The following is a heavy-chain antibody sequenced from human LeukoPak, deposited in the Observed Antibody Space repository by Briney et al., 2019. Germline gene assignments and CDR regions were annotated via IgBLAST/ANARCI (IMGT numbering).Heavy chain of an antibody. CDR3: ARSHGKTGTPYNRFQP. CDR1: GGSFSGYY. Sequence: SETLSLTCAVYGGSFSGYYWSWIRQPPGKGLEWIGEINHSGSTNYNPSLKSRVTISVDTSKNQFSLKLSSVTAADTAVYYCARSHGKTGTPYNRFQPRGQGTLVNVSS. D-gene: IGHD1-14*01. V-gene: IGHV4-34*01. CDR2: INHSGST. J-gene: IGHJ5*02.